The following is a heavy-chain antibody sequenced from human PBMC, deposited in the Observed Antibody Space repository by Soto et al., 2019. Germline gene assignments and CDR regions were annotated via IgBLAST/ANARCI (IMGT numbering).Heavy chain of an antibody. CDR3: ARGQGVVSFYYYYGMDV. J-gene: IGHJ6*02. Sequence: PSETLSLTCTVSGGSISSYYWTWIRQPPGKGLEWIGHIHYSGSTDYNPSLKSRVTISVDTSKNQFSLKLSSVTAADTAVYFCARGQGVVSFYYYYGMDVWGQGTTVTVSS. CDR1: GGSISSYY. V-gene: IGHV4-59*01. D-gene: IGHD3-22*01. CDR2: IHYSGST.